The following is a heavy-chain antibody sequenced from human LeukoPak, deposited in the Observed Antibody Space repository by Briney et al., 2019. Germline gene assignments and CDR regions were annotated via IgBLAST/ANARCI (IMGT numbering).Heavy chain of an antibody. V-gene: IGHV4-59*08. CDR3: ARHPKYSSSWYSFDD. Sequence: SETLALPCTVSGGSISSYYWSWIRQPPGKGLEWIGYIYYSGSTNYNPSLKSRVTISVDTSKNQFSLKLSSVTAADTAVYYCARHPKYSSSWYSFDDWGQGTLVTVSS. J-gene: IGHJ4*02. D-gene: IGHD6-13*01. CDR2: IYYSGST. CDR1: GGSISSYY.